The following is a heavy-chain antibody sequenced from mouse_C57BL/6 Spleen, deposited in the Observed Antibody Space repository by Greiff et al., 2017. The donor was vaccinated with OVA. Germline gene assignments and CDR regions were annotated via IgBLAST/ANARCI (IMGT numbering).Heavy chain of an antibody. V-gene: IGHV1-15*01. J-gene: IGHJ2*01. CDR2: IDPETGGT. Sequence: VQRVESGAELVRPGASVTLSCKASGYTFTDYEMHWVKQTPVHGLEWIGAIDPETGGTAYNQKLKGKAILTADKSSSPAYMELRCLTSEDSAVYYCTRTSYDGSNDYWGQGTTLTVSS. CDR1: GYTFTDYE. D-gene: IGHD2-3*01. CDR3: TRTSYDGSNDY.